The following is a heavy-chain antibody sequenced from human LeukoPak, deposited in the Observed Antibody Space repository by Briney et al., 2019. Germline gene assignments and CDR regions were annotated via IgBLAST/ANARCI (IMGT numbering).Heavy chain of an antibody. CDR1: GGSISSDY. CDR3: ARDGYYDSSAVDY. CDR2: IYNSGST. Sequence: SETLSLTCTVSGGSISSDYWSWIRQPPGKGLEWIGYIYNSGSTNYNPSLKSRVTISVDTSKNQFSLKLSSVTAADTAVYYCARDGYYDSSAVDYWGQGTLVTVSS. D-gene: IGHD3-22*01. J-gene: IGHJ4*02. V-gene: IGHV4-4*08.